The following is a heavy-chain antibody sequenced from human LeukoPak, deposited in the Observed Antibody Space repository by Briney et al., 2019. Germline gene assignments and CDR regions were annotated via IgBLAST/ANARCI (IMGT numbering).Heavy chain of an antibody. D-gene: IGHD3-22*01. J-gene: IGHJ4*02. CDR3: ARAKQETYYYDSSGYCFDY. CDR1: GFTFDDYG. CDR2: INWNGGST. Sequence: GGSLRLFCAASGFTFDDYGMIWVRQAPGKGLEWVSGINWNGGSTGYADSVKGRFTISRDNAKNSLYLQMNSLRAEDTALYYCARAKQETYYYDSSGYCFDYWGQGTLVTVSS. V-gene: IGHV3-20*04.